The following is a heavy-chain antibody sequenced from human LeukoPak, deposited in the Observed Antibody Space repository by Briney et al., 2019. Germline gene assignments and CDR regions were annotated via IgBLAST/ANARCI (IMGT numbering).Heavy chain of an antibody. CDR3: ARVDGAMGSLDY. J-gene: IGHJ4*02. CDR1: GFSFSSYA. CDR2: IWYDGSNK. V-gene: IGHV3-33*01. Sequence: GGSRRLSCAASGFSFSSYAMHWVRQAPGKGLEGVAVIWYDGSNKNYVDSVKGRFTISRDNAKNTLYLQMNSLRAEDTAVYYCARVDGAMGSLDYWGQGMLVTVSS. D-gene: IGHD5-18*01.